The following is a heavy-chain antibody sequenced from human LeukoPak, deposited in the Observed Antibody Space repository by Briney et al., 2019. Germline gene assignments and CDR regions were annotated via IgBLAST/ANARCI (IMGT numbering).Heavy chain of an antibody. V-gene: IGHV3-7*01. Sequence: PEGSLRLSCAASGFTFSSYWMSWVRQAPGKGLEWVANIKQDGSEKYYVDSVKSRFTISRDNAKNSLYLQMNSLRAEDTAVYYCARDRFWSGYPYFDYWGQGTLVTVSS. CDR1: GFTFSSYW. J-gene: IGHJ4*02. CDR2: IKQDGSEK. CDR3: ARDRFWSGYPYFDY. D-gene: IGHD3-3*01.